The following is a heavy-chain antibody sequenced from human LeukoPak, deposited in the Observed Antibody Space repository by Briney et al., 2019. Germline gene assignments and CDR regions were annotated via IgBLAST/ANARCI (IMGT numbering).Heavy chain of an antibody. CDR3: ARPDCSSTSCLNAFDI. CDR2: INPNSGGT. J-gene: IGHJ3*02. V-gene: IGHV1-2*06. D-gene: IGHD2-2*01. CDR1: GYTFTGYY. Sequence: GASVKXSCKASGYTFTGYYMHWVRQAPGQGLEWMGRINPNSGGTNYAQNFQGRVTITRDTSISTAYMDLSRLTSDDTAVYYCARPDCSSTSCLNAFDIWGQGTMVTVSS.